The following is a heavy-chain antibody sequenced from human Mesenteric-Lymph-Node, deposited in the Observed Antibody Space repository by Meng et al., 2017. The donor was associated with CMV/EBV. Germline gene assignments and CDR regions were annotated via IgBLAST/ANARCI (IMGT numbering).Heavy chain of an antibody. CDR2: ISYDGSNK. CDR3: ARWITNQIEIDY. J-gene: IGHJ4*02. D-gene: IGHD3-10*01. CDR1: GFTFSSYA. Sequence: GESLKISCAASGFTFSSYAMHWVRQAPGKGLEWVAVISYDGSNKYYADSVKGRFTISRDNSKNTLYLQMNSLRAEDTAVYYCARWITNQIEIDYWGQGTLVTSPQ. V-gene: IGHV3-30-3*01.